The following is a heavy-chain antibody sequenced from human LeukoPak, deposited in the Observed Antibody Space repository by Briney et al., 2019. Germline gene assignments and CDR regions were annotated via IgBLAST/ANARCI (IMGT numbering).Heavy chain of an antibody. V-gene: IGHV3-21*01. CDR3: ARDWEGVGGTAFDI. CDR2: ISSDTSYI. D-gene: IGHD1-26*01. J-gene: IGHJ3*02. Sequence: GGSLRLSCAASGFTFSAYSMNWVRQAPGKGLEWVSSISSDTSYIYYADSLKGRITISRDNAKNSLYLQMDSLRAEDTAVYYCARDWEGVGGTAFDIWGQGTMVTVSS. CDR1: GFTFSAYS.